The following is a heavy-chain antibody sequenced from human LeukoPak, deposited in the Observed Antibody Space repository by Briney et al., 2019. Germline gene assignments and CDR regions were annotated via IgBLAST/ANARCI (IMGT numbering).Heavy chain of an antibody. CDR2: IDHTGNT. Sequence: SGTLSLNCAVSGASVTSTNWWNWVRQPPGKGLEWIGEIDHTGNTNYNPSLKSRITILLDKSKNQFCLKLSSVTAADTAVYYCAKSYASTVWGPGTLVTVSS. J-gene: IGHJ1*01. D-gene: IGHD3-16*02. CDR3: AKSYASTV. V-gene: IGHV4-4*02. CDR1: GASVTSTNW.